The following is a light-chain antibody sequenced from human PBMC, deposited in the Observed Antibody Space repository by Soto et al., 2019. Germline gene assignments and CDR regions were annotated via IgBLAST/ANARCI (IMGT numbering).Light chain of an antibody. J-gene: IGKJ4*01. CDR2: DAS. CDR3: EQRNEKPLT. Sequence: EIVLTQPPATLPLSPGERDTLSCRASQSVSSYLAWYQQKPGQAPRLLIYDASNRATGIPTRFSGGGSGTDFSLIISSLESEDFAVYYCEQRNEKPLTLGGETNVDIK. V-gene: IGKV3-11*01. CDR1: QSVSSY.